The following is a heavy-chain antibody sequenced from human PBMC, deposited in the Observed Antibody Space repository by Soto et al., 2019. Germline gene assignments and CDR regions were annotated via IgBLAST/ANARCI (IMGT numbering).Heavy chain of an antibody. Sequence: GSLRLSCAASGFSFTDHYMEWVRQAPGKGLEWVARSRNKAKGYTTDYAASVKGRFTISRDLSKNSLYLQMNSLKTEDTAVYYCSKLEGGWGQGTLVTVSS. CDR3: SKLEGG. V-gene: IGHV3-72*01. J-gene: IGHJ4*02. D-gene: IGHD3-3*01. CDR1: GFSFTDHY. CDR2: SRNKAKGYTT.